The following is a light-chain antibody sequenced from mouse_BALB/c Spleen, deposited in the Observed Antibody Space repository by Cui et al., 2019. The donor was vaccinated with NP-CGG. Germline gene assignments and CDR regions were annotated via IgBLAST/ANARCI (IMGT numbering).Light chain of an antibody. CDR2: GTN. CDR3: ALWYSNHWV. Sequence: QAVFTQESALTTSPGKTVTLTCRSSTGAVTTSNYANWVQEKPDHLFTGLIGGTNNRAPGVPARFSGSLIGDKAALTITGAQTEDEAIYFCALWYSNHWVFGGGTKLTVL. V-gene: IGLV1*01. CDR1: TGAVTTSNY. J-gene: IGLJ1*01.